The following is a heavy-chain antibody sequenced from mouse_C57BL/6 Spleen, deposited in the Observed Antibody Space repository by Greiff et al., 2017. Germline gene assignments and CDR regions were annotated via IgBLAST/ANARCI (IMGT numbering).Heavy chain of an antibody. J-gene: IGHJ4*01. V-gene: IGHV1-82*01. Sequence: QVQLKQSGPELVKPGASVKISCKASGYAFSSSWMNWVKQRPGKGLEWIGRIYPGDGDTNYNGKFKGKDTLTADKSSSTAYMQLSSLTSEDSAVYFCAREGGPAWGQGTSVTVSS. CDR2: IYPGDGDT. CDR3: AREGGPA. CDR1: GYAFSSSW.